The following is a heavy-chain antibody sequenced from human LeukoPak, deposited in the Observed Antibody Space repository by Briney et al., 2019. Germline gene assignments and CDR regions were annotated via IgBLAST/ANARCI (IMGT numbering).Heavy chain of an antibody. D-gene: IGHD2-2*02. CDR1: GGSISSYY. J-gene: IGHJ5*02. CDR2: IYYSGST. V-gene: IGHV4-59*01. CDR3: ARDLGICSSTSCYNKFDP. Sequence: SETLSLTCTVSGGSISSYYWSWIRQPPGKGLEWIGYIYYSGSTNYNPSLKSRVTISVDTSKNQFSLKLSSVTAADTAVYYCARDLGICSSTSCYNKFDPWGQGTLVTVSS.